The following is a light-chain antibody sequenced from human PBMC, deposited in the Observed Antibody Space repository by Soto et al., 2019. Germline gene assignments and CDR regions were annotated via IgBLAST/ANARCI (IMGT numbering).Light chain of an antibody. Sequence: DIVLTQSPGTLSVSPGERANLSCRASQSVSTNLAWFQQKPGQAPSLLIYGASTRATGIPASISGSGSGTAFTLSCNSLQHEDLAFSYCQQANNWAYTFGQATKREV. CDR3: QQANNWAYT. V-gene: IGKV3-15*01. CDR2: GAS. CDR1: QSVSTN. J-gene: IGKJ2*01.